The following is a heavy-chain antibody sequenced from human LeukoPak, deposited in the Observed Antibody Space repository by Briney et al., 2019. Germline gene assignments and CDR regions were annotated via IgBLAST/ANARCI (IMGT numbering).Heavy chain of an antibody. D-gene: IGHD1-26*01. Sequence: GGSLRLSCAASGFTFSSYGMHWVRQAPGKGLEWVAVISYDGSNKYYADSVKGRFTISRDNSKNTLFLQMNSLRGEDTAVYYCAKEETEWELPHFDNWGQGTLVTVSS. J-gene: IGHJ4*02. CDR1: GFTFSSYG. CDR2: ISYDGSNK. CDR3: AKEETEWELPHFDN. V-gene: IGHV3-30*18.